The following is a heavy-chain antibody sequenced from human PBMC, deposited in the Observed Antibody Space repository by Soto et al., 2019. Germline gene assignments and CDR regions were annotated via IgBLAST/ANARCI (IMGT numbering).Heavy chain of an antibody. J-gene: IGHJ6*02. CDR1: GGSISSGGYY. D-gene: IGHD6-6*01. Sequence: QVQLQESGPGLVKPSQTLSLTCTVSGGSISSGGYYWTWIRQHPGKGLEWIGYNYYSGITYYNPSLKGLVTISLDTSKNQFSLKLSSVTAADTAVSYCARGSSIAGLYYGMDVWGQGTTVTVSS. V-gene: IGHV4-31*01. CDR2: NYYSGIT. CDR3: ARGSSIAGLYYGMDV.